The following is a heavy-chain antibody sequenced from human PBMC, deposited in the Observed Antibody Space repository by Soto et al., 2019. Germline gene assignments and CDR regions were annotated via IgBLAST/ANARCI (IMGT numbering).Heavy chain of an antibody. D-gene: IGHD4-17*01. CDR3: AREGYGGNSGPYSYYYYGMDV. Sequence: ASVKVSCKASGGTFSSYTISWVRQAPGQGLEWMGRIIPILGIANYAQKFQGRVTITADKSTSTAYMELSSLRSEDTAVYYCAREGYGGNSGPYSYYYYGMDVWGQGTTVTVSS. CDR2: IIPILGIA. J-gene: IGHJ6*02. CDR1: GGTFSSYT. V-gene: IGHV1-69*04.